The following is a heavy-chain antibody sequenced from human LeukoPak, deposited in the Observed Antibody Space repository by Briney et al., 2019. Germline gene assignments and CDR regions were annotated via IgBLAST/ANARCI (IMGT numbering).Heavy chain of an antibody. CDR2: IKEDGSEK. CDR1: GFTFSSYW. D-gene: IGHD3-10*01. J-gene: IGHJ5*02. V-gene: IGHV3-7*01. Sequence: GGSLRLSCAASGFTFSSYWMTWVRQAPGKGLEWVANIKEDGSEKNYVDSVKGRFTISRDNAKNSLYLQMSSLRAEDTAMYYCARVGLGVGSGRKASGLDPWGQGTLVTVSS. CDR3: ARVGLGVGSGRKASGLDP.